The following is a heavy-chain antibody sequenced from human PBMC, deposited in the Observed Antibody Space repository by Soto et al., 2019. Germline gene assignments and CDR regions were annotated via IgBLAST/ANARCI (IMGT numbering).Heavy chain of an antibody. D-gene: IGHD2-2*01. J-gene: IGHJ6*02. CDR1: GGSVSSGSYY. V-gene: IGHV4-61*01. CDR2: IYYSGST. CDR3: ASSIVLVPAPYYYYGMDV. Sequence: QVQLQESGPGLVKPSETLSLTCTVSGGSVSSGSYYWSWIRQPPGKGLAWIGYIYYSGSTNYNPSLKSPVTISVDTSKNQFSLKLSSVTAADTAVYYCASSIVLVPAPYYYYGMDVWGQGTTVTVSS.